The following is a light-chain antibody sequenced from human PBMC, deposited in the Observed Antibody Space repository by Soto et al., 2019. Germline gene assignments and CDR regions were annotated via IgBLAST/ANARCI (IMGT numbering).Light chain of an antibody. CDR2: NGN. J-gene: IGLJ3*02. V-gene: IGLV1-40*01. Sequence: QSVLTQPPSVSGAPGQRVTISCTGSSSNIGAGYAVHWYQQLPGTAPKLLIFNGNNRPSGVPDRFSASRSGTSVSLTITGLHAEDEADYYCQSYDNSLRVFGGGTNLTVL. CDR3: QSYDNSLRV. CDR1: SSNIGAGYA.